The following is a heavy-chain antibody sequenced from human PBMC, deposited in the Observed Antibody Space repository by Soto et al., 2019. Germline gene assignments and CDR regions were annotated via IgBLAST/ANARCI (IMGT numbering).Heavy chain of an antibody. CDR1: GGSFSGYY. CDR2: INHSGST. CDR3: ARGWTTGWSY. J-gene: IGHJ4*02. D-gene: IGHD1-1*01. V-gene: IGHV4-34*01. Sequence: LSLTCAVYGGSFSGYYWSWIRQPPGKGLEWIGEINHSGSTNYNPSLKSRVTISVDTSKNQFSLKLSSGTAADTAVYCCARGWTTGWSYWXQGTRVTVPP.